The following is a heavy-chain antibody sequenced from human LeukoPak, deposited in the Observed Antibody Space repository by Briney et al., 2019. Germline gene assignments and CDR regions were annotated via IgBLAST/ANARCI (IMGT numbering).Heavy chain of an antibody. CDR1: GFSFSSYS. CDR3: AKGPVVRGVIITRRFFDY. D-gene: IGHD3-10*01. Sequence: PGRSLRLSCEASGFSFSSYSMHWVRQAPGKGLEWVAVMSYDGSKIYYADSVKGRFTISRDNSKNTLYLQMNSLRAEDTAVYYCAKGPVVRGVIITRRFFDYWGQGALVTVSS. CDR2: MSYDGSKI. V-gene: IGHV3-30-3*01. J-gene: IGHJ4*02.